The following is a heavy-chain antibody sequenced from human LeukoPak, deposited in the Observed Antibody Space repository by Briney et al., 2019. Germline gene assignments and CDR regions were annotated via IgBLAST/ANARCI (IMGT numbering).Heavy chain of an antibody. CDR3: ARDWEDGDYWDAFDI. CDR1: GYTFTGYY. V-gene: IGHV1-2*02. D-gene: IGHD4-17*01. J-gene: IGHJ3*02. CDR2: INPNSGGT. Sequence: ASVKVSCKASGYTFTGYYMHWVRQAPGQGLAWMGWINPNSGGTNYAQKFQGRVTMTRDTSISTAYMELSRLRSDDTAVYYCARDWEDGDYWDAFDIWGQGTMVTVSS.